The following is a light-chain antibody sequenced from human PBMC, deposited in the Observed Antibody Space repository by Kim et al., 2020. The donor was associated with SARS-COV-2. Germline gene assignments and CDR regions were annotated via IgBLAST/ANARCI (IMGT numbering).Light chain of an antibody. V-gene: IGKV1-33*01. CDR3: QQYNDFRLT. J-gene: IGKJ4*01. Sequence: TAVGDTVTITCQASKIISSSLNWYQQKPGKAPNLLIYDVSNLATGVPSRFSGSGSGTESTLTISSLQPEDVATYYCQQYNDFRLTFGGGTKVDIK. CDR2: DVS. CDR1: KIISSS.